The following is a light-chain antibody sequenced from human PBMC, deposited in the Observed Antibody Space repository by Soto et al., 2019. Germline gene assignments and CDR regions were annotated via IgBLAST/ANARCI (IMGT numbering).Light chain of an antibody. CDR1: QSITSY. Sequence: DIQMTQSPSSLSASVGDRVTITCRASQSITSYLNWYQQKPGKAPKLLIYGAATLQSGVPSRFSGSGSGTDYTLTISSLQPEDFSTYYCQQSYSTPLTCGGETKVEIK. CDR3: QQSYSTPLT. J-gene: IGKJ4*01. CDR2: GAA. V-gene: IGKV1-39*01.